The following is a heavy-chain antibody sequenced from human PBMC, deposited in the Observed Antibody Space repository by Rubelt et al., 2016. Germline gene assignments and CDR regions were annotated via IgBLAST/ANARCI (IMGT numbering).Heavy chain of an antibody. V-gene: IGHV1-18*01. J-gene: IGHJ2*01. Sequence: QVQLVQSGAEVKKPGASVKVSCKASGYTFTSYGISWVRQAPGQGLEWMGWISAYNGNTKYAQKRQGRGTMTTDTATGTAYMELRSLRSDDTAVYYCARDRIRIAARQGWYFDLWGRGTLVTVSS. CDR2: ISAYNGNT. CDR3: ARDRIRIAARQGWYFDL. D-gene: IGHD6-6*01. CDR1: GYTFTSYG.